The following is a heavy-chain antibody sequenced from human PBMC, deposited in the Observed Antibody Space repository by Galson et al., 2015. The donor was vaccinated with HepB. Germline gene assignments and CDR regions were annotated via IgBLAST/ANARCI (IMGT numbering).Heavy chain of an antibody. CDR3: AREQAYGSGSRNAPFAF. Sequence: SLRLSCAASGFTFSRYGMHWVRQAPGKGLEWVAAIWYDENHKYYADSVKGRFTISRDNSKNTLYLQMNSLRVEDTAVYYCAREQAYGSGSRNAPFAFWGQGTLVTVSS. CDR2: IWYDENHK. D-gene: IGHD3-10*01. J-gene: IGHJ4*02. CDR1: GFTFSRYG. V-gene: IGHV3-33*08.